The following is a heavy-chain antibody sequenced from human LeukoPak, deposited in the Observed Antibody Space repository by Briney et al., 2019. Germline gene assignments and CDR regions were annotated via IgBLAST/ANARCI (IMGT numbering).Heavy chain of an antibody. CDR2: ISYDGSNK. V-gene: IGHV3-30-3*01. CDR1: GFTFRDYY. CDR3: ARAYSSSWYIFDY. D-gene: IGHD6-13*01. Sequence: GGSLRLSCTASGFTFRDYYMSWIRQAPGKRLQWVAVISYDGSNKYYADSVKGRFTISRDNSKNTLYLQMNSLRAEDTAVYYCARAYSSSWYIFDYWGQGTLVTVSS. J-gene: IGHJ4*02.